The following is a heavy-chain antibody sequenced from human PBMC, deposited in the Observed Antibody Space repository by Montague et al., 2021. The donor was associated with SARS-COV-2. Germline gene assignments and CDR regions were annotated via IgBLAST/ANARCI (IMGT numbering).Heavy chain of an antibody. CDR3: ARGWNYAFDI. J-gene: IGHJ3*02. Sequence: CAISGDSVSSNIATWNWIRQSPSRGLEWLGRTYYRSKWYNDYAVSVKSQVIINPDTSNNRISLQLNSVTPEDTAVYYCARGWNYAFDIWSQGTMVTVSS. CDR1: GDSVSSNIAT. D-gene: IGHD1-7*01. CDR2: TYYRSKWYN. V-gene: IGHV6-1*01.